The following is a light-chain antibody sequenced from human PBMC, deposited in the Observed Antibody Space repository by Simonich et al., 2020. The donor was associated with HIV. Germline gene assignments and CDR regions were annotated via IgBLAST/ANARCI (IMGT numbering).Light chain of an antibody. CDR1: QGIKSY. V-gene: IGKV1-9*01. Sequence: IQLTQSPSFLSASVGDRVTITCRASQGIKSYLAWYQQKPGKAPKLLIHAASTLQSEVPSRFSGSGSGTEFTLTISSLQPEDFATYYCQQFNSYPPTFGQGTRLEIK. J-gene: IGKJ5*01. CDR2: AAS. CDR3: QQFNSYPPT.